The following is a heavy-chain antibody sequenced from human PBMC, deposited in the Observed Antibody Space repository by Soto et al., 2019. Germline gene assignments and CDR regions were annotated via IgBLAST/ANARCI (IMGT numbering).Heavy chain of an antibody. J-gene: IGHJ4*02. CDR3: AKAGTQWLVRDYFDY. Sequence: PGGSLRLSCAASGFTFSSYAMSWVRQAPGKGLEWVSAISGSGGSTHYADSVKGRFTISRDNSKNTLYLQMNSLRAEDTAVYYCAKAGTQWLVRDYFDYWGQGTLVTVSS. CDR2: ISGSGGST. D-gene: IGHD6-19*01. CDR1: GFTFSSYA. V-gene: IGHV3-23*01.